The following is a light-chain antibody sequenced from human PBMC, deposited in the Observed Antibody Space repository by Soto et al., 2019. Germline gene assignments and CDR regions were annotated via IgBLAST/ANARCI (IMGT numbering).Light chain of an antibody. CDR3: SSYTSSSLLV. J-gene: IGLJ3*02. Sequence: QSALTQPASVSGSPGQSITISCTGTSSDVGGYNYVSWYQQHPGKAPKLMIYEVSNRPSGVSNRFSGSKSGNTASLTISGLQAEDEADYYCSSYTSSSLLVFGGGTKL. CDR2: EVS. V-gene: IGLV2-14*01. CDR1: SSDVGGYNY.